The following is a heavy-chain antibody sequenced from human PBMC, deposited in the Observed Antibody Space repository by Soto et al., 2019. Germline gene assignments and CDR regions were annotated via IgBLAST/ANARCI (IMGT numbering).Heavy chain of an antibody. CDR3: ARLITPRFYYYYYMDV. J-gene: IGHJ6*03. CDR1: GGSISSYY. CDR2: IYYSGST. V-gene: IGHV4-59*01. Sequence: SETLSLTCTFSGGSISSYYWSWIRQPPGKGLEWIGYIYYSGSTNYNPSLKSRVTISVDTSKNQFSLKLSSVTAADTAVYYCARLITPRFYYYYYMDVWGKGTTVTVSS.